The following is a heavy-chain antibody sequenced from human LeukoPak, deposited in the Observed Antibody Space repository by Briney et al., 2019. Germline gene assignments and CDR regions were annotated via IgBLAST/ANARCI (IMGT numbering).Heavy chain of an antibody. D-gene: IGHD3-22*01. V-gene: IGHV5-51*03. CDR2: IHPLDSTT. CDR1: GQSFTNYW. CDR3: ARRYYHSTEFDP. J-gene: IGHJ5*02. Sequence: GESLKISCKASGQSFTNYWIGWVRQMPGKGLEWMGIIHPLDSTTLYTPSFQGQVTISADKSFSTAYLQWSSLQPSDTAMYYCARRYYHSTEFDPWGQGTLVTVSS.